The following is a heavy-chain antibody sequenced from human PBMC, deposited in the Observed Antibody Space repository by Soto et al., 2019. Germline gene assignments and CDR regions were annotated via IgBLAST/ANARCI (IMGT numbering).Heavy chain of an antibody. Sequence: VQLVESGGGVVQPGRSLRLSCAASGFTFSSDAMHWVRQAPGKGLEWVALISYDGSNNKYYADSVKGRFTISRDNSKKMMYLQMNSLRAEDTAVYYCARGSGGAFDFWGQGTMVTVSS. D-gene: IGHD3-16*01. CDR2: ISYDGSNNK. J-gene: IGHJ3*01. CDR3: ARGSGGAFDF. V-gene: IGHV3-30*04. CDR1: GFTFSSDA.